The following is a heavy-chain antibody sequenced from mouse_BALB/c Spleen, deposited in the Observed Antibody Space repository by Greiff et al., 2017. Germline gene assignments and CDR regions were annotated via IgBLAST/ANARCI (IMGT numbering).Heavy chain of an antibody. CDR2: ISYSGST. CDR1: GYSITSDYA. Sequence: EVKLMESGPGLVKPSQSLSLTCTVTGYSITSDYAWNWIRQFPGNQLEWMGYISYSGSTSYNPSLKSRISITRDTSKNQFFLQLNSVTTEDTATYYCARGRYDYFDYWGQGTTLTVSS. J-gene: IGHJ2*01. D-gene: IGHD2-14*01. CDR3: ARGRYDYFDY. V-gene: IGHV3-2*02.